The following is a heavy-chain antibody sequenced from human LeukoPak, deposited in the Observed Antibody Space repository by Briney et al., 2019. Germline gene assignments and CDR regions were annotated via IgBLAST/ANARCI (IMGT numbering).Heavy chain of an antibody. J-gene: IGHJ5*02. CDR1: GYSFTSYW. D-gene: IGHD3-22*01. V-gene: IGHV5-51*01. Sequence: GESLKISCKGSGYSFTSYWIGWVRQMPGRGLEWMGIIYPGDSDTGYSPSFQGQVTISADKSISTAYLQWSSLKASDIAMYYCARISYDSSGYYWFDPWGQGTLVTVSS. CDR3: ARISYDSSGYYWFDP. CDR2: IYPGDSDT.